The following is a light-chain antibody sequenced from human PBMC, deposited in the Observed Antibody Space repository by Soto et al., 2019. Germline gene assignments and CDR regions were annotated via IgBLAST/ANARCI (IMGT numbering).Light chain of an antibody. Sequence: NFMLTQPHSVSESPGKTVTISCTRSSGSIGSNYVQWYQQRPGSAPTTVIYEDKQRPSGVPDRFSGSTDGSSNSASLTISGLQTEDEADSYCQSYDSSSVVFGGGTKLTVL. J-gene: IGLJ2*01. V-gene: IGLV6-57*04. CDR1: SGSIGSNY. CDR2: EDK. CDR3: QSYDSSSVV.